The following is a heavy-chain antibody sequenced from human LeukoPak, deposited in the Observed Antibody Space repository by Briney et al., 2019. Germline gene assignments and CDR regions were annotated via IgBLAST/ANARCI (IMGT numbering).Heavy chain of an antibody. J-gene: IGHJ5*02. CDR2: ISSSSSYI. CDR3: ARDQHYYVDVWFDP. Sequence: GSLRLSCAASGFTFSSYSMNWVRQAPGKGLEWVSSISSSSSYIYYADSVKGRFTISRDNAKNSLYLQMNSLRAEDTAVYYCARDQHYYVDVWFDPWGQGTLVTVSS. CDR1: GFTFSSYS. V-gene: IGHV3-21*01. D-gene: IGHD3-10*02.